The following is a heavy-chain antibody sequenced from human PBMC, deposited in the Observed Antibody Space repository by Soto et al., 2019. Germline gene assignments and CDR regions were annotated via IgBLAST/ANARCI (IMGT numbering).Heavy chain of an antibody. D-gene: IGHD2-15*01. CDR3: ARDQDGDCPDGSCYKFDH. Sequence: PGVSLRLSCAASGFLFRSNWMSWVRQAPGKGLEWVANIKPDGSEKYYVDSVKGRFTVSRDNAKNSLYLQMNSLRAEDTAVYYCARDQDGDCPDGSCYKFDHWREGSRV. CDR2: IKPDGSEK. CDR1: GFLFRSNW. V-gene: IGHV3-7*01. J-gene: IGHJ5*02.